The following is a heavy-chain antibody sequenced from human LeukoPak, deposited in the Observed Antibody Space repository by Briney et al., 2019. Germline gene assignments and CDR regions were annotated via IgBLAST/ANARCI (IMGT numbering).Heavy chain of an antibody. CDR1: GFTFSNYA. J-gene: IGHJ4*02. V-gene: IGHV3-23*01. Sequence: GASLRLSCAASGFTFSNYAMSWVRQAPGKGLEWVSAITGCGGNTYYADSVKGRFTISRENSKNTVFLQMNSLGAEDTAVYYCAKWGDYDVLTGYDVSDYWGQGTLVTVSS. D-gene: IGHD3-9*01. CDR3: AKWGDYDVLTGYDVSDY. CDR2: ITGCGGNT.